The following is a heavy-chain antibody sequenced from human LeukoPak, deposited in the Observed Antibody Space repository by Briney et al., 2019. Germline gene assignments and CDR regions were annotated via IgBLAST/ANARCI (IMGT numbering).Heavy chain of an antibody. CDR1: GFTFSSYS. J-gene: IGHJ6*02. CDR3: ARAGPFSGYDPSYYYYGMDV. D-gene: IGHD5-12*01. Sequence: PGGSLRLSCAASGFTFSSYSMNWVRQAPGKGGWWGSYICSRSSTIYYADSVKGRFTISRDNAKNSLYLQMNSLRDEDTAVYYCARAGPFSGYDPSYYYYGMDVWGQGTTVTVSS. CDR2: ICSRSSTI. V-gene: IGHV3-48*02.